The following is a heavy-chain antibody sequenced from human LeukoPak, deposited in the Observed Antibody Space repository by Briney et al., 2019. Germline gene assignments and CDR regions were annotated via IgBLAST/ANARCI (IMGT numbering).Heavy chain of an antibody. J-gene: IGHJ6*02. CDR3: ARTASSGYLGDGMDV. CDR1: GYTFTSYY. D-gene: IGHD3-22*01. V-gene: IGHV1-46*01. CDR2: INPSGGST. Sequence: ASVKVSFKASGYTFTSYYMHRVRQAPGQGLEWMGIINPSGGSTSYAQKFQGRVTMTRDTSTSTVYMELSSLRSEDTAVYYCARTASSGYLGDGMDVWGQGTTVTVSS.